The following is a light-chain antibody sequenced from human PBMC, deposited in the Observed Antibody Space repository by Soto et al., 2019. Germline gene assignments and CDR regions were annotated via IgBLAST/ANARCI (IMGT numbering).Light chain of an antibody. V-gene: IGKV1-5*01. Sequence: DIQMTQSPSTLSASVGDRVTITCRASQGISSWLAWYQQKPGKAPKLLIYDASSLESGVPSRFSGSGSGTEFTLTISSLQPDDFATYYCQQYNSYPCTCGQGTKVEIK. CDR3: QQYNSYPCT. J-gene: IGKJ1*01. CDR2: DAS. CDR1: QGISSW.